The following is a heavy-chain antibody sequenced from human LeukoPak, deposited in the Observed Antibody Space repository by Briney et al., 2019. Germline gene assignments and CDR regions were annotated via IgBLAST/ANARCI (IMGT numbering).Heavy chain of an antibody. V-gene: IGHV3-53*01. D-gene: IGHD5-18*01. CDR2: IHSNDDT. CDR1: DFNVIPNY. J-gene: IGHJ4*02. Sequence: PGGSLRLSCAVSDFNVIPNYMTWVRQAPGKGLECISVIHSNDDTYYAASVRGRFTISRDTSNYMLYLQMNSLRAKDTAIYFCTRGHAAMGEHWGQGILVTVSS. CDR3: TRGHAAMGEH.